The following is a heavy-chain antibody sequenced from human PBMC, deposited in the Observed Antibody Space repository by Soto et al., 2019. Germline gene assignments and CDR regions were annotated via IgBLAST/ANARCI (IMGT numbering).Heavy chain of an antibody. V-gene: IGHV3-48*03. J-gene: IGHJ4*02. CDR3: ARDPEKYSGSDLGIDY. D-gene: IGHD5-12*01. Sequence: PWWSLRLSCSASVFTFTNYEMNWFRQAPGKGLEWISYISSSGKTISYADSVKGRFTISRDNAKNSLYLQMNSLRAEDTAVYYCARDPEKYSGSDLGIDYWGQGTLVT. CDR2: ISSSGKTI. CDR1: VFTFTNYE.